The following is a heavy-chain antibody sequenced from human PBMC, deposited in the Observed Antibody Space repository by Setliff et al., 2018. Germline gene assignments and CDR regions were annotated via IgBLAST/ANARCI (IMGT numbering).Heavy chain of an antibody. D-gene: IGHD3-10*01. CDR1: GYTFNNYG. V-gene: IGHV1-18*01. Sequence: ASVNVSCKASGYTFNNYGVAWVRQAPGRGLDWMGWVTIYNGNTKYAQNLQGRLTLTTDRSTSTVYMELGSLTTDDTAIYYCARVESMVRGKNILRHFDYWGQGTQVTVSS. CDR3: ARVESMVRGKNILRHFDY. J-gene: IGHJ4*02. CDR2: VTIYNGNT.